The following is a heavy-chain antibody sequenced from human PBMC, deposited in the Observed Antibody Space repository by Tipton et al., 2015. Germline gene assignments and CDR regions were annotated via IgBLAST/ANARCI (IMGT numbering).Heavy chain of an antibody. Sequence: TLSLTCAVYSGSFSGYYWTWFRQSPGKGLEWIGDINDGGRTDYNPSLKSRVTMSVDMSKNQISLHLKSVTAADTAVYYCARLDTVTTELDYWGQGTLVTVSS. CDR2: INDGGRT. CDR3: ARLDTVTTELDY. J-gene: IGHJ4*02. D-gene: IGHD4-17*01. V-gene: IGHV4-34*01. CDR1: SGSFSGYY.